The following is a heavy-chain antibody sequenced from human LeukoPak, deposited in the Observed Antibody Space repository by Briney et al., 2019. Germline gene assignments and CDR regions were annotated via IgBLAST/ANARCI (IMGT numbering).Heavy chain of an antibody. CDR2: INTYNGNM. D-gene: IGHD4-17*01. J-gene: IGHJ4*02. CDR3: ARDPNGDVDFDS. V-gene: IGHV1-18*01. Sequence: ASVKVSCKASGYTFTNYGISWVRQAPGQGLEWMGWINTYNGNMNYAQNFRGRVTVTTDTSTTTAYMELRSLRSDDTAVYYCARDPNGDVDFDSWGQGTLVTVSS. CDR1: GYTFTNYG.